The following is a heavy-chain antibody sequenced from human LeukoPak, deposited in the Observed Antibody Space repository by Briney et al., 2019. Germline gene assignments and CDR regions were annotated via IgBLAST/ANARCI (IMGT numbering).Heavy chain of an antibody. V-gene: IGHV3-23*01. CDR1: GFTFSSYA. CDR2: ISSSGRNT. Sequence: GGSLRLSCAASGFTFSSYAMSWVPQAPGKGLEWVSSISSSGRNTYYSDSVKGRFTISRDNSENTLYLQMSSLRAEDTAVYYCAKRDRPCSGDCSAPYYFDYWGQGTLVTVSS. D-gene: IGHD2-21*02. CDR3: AKRDRPCSGDCSAPYYFDY. J-gene: IGHJ4*02.